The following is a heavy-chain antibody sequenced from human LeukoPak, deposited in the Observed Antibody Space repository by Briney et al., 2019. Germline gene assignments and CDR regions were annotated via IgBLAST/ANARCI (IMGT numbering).Heavy chain of an antibody. V-gene: IGHV3-23*01. J-gene: IGHJ6*03. CDR2: ISGSGGST. CDR3: AKDWYSSGWFYYYYYYYMDV. D-gene: IGHD6-19*01. Sequence: GGSLRLSCAASGFTFSSYWMSWVRQAPGKGLEWVSAISGSGGSTYYADSVKGRFTISRDNSKNTLYLQMNSLRAEDTAVYYCAKDWYSSGWFYYYYYYYMDVWGKGTAVTVSS. CDR1: GFTFSSYW.